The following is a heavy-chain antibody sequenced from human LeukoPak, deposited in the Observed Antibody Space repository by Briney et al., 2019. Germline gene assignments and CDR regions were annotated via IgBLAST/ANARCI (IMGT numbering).Heavy chain of an antibody. CDR2: IYSGDNT. V-gene: IGHV3-66*01. J-gene: IGHJ4*02. CDR3: ARAPVGTTGLD. Sequence: GGSLRHTRVATGVTDSSKLMSSVRQAPGKGLEWVSVIYSGDNTYHADPVKGRFTISRDNYKNTLYLQMDSLRDEDTAVYYCARAPVGTTGLDWGQGTLVTVSS. CDR1: GVTDSSKL. D-gene: IGHD1-7*01.